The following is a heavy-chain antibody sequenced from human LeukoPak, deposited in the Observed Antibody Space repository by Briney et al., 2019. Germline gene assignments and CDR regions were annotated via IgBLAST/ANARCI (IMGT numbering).Heavy chain of an antibody. Sequence: SQTLSLTCAISGDSVSSNTGGWNWIRQSPSRGLEWLGRTYYRSKWYCDYAVSVKSRISINPDTSKNQFSLQLNSVTPDDTAVYYCARGGLVRSPRGYFDFWGQGTLATVSS. CDR2: TYYRSKWYC. CDR3: ARGGLVRSPRGYFDF. J-gene: IGHJ4*02. CDR1: GDSVSSNTGG. D-gene: IGHD1-26*01. V-gene: IGHV6-1*01.